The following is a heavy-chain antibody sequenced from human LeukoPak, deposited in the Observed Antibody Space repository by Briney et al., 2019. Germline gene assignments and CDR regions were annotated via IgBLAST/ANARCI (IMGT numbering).Heavy chain of an antibody. V-gene: IGHV4-34*01. CDR2: IYHSGST. D-gene: IGHD6-13*01. Sequence: IPSETLSLTCAVYGGSFSGYYWSWIRQPPGKGLEWIGSIYHSGSTYYNPSLKSRVTISVDTSKNQFSLKLSSVTAADTAVYYCARADYSSTWSHDYYYMDVWGKGTTVTVSS. CDR3: ARADYSSTWSHDYYYMDV. CDR1: GGSFSGYY. J-gene: IGHJ6*03.